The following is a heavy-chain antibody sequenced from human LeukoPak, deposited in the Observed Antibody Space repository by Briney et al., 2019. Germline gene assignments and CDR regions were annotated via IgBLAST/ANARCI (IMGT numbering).Heavy chain of an antibody. CDR2: TYYRSKWYN. D-gene: IGHD3-16*01. J-gene: IGHJ4*02. CDR1: GDSVSSNSAA. V-gene: IGHV6-1*01. Sequence: SQTLSLICAISGDSVSSNSAAWHWIRQSPSRGLEWLGRTYYRSKWYNVYAVSVKSRVTINPDTSKNQFSPQPNSVTPEDTAVYYCARVSKGVLDYWGQGTLVTVSS. CDR3: ARVSKGVLDY.